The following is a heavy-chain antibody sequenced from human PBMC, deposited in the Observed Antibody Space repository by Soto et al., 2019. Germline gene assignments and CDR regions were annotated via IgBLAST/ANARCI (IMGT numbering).Heavy chain of an antibody. CDR1: GDAISNYY. CDR2: VHESGST. CDR3: ARGTRALITSFFAY. V-gene: IGHV4-59*03. Sequence: SETLSLTCSVSGDAISNYYWSWTRQTPGRGLEWIGCVHESGSTDYNPSLRGRVIISLHTSKSQFSLSLRSATAADTATYYCARGTRALITSFFAYWGQGIPVTVSS. D-gene: IGHD1-20*01. J-gene: IGHJ4*02.